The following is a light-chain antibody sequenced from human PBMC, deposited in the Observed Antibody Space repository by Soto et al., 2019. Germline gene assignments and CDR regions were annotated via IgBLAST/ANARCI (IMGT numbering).Light chain of an antibody. CDR2: EGS. Sequence: QSVLTQPASVSGSPGQSITISCTGTSSDVGSDNLVSWYQQHPGKAPKLMIYEGSKRPSGVSNRFSGSKPGNTASLTISGLQAEDEADYYCCSYAGSSTAIFGGGTKVTVL. V-gene: IGLV2-23*01. CDR1: SSDVGSDNL. J-gene: IGLJ2*01. CDR3: CSYAGSSTAI.